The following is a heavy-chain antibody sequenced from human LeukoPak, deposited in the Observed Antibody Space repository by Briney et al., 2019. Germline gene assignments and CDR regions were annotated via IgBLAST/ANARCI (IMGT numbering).Heavy chain of an antibody. CDR3: ARRHKHYYQIDY. CDR1: GYTFTSYY. D-gene: IGHD1-26*01. J-gene: IGHJ4*02. V-gene: IGHV1-46*01. Sequence: ASVKVSCTASGYTFTSYYLHWVRQAPGQGLEWMGMVNPSGGSTSYAQKFQGRVTITRDTSTTTVYMELSSLRSDDTAVFYCARRHKHYYQIDYWGQGTLVTVSS. CDR2: VNPSGGST.